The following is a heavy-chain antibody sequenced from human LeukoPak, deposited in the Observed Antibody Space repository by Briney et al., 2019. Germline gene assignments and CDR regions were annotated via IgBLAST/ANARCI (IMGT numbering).Heavy chain of an antibody. Sequence: KPSETLSLTCAVYGGSFSGYYWSWIRQPPGKGLEWIGEINHSGSTNYNPSLKSRVTISVDTSKNQFSLKLSSVTAADTAVYYCARGSPGSSRSPGRPRYYGMDVWGQGTTVTVSS. CDR2: INHSGST. CDR1: GGSFSGYY. V-gene: IGHV4-34*01. D-gene: IGHD6-13*01. J-gene: IGHJ6*02. CDR3: ARGSPGSSRSPGRPRYYGMDV.